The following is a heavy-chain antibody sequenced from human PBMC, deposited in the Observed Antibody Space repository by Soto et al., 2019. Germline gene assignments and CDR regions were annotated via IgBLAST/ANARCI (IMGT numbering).Heavy chain of an antibody. D-gene: IGHD6-13*01. J-gene: IGHJ4*02. V-gene: IGHV1-2*04. CDR1: GYTFTGYY. CDR3: ARDLRTRNSIAAAGGFDY. Sequence: ASVKVSCKASGYTFTGYYMHWVRQAPGQGLEWMGWINPNSGDTNYAQKFQGWVTMTRDTSISTAYMELSGLRSDDTAVYYCARDLRTRNSIAAAGGFDYWGQGTLVTVSS. CDR2: INPNSGDT.